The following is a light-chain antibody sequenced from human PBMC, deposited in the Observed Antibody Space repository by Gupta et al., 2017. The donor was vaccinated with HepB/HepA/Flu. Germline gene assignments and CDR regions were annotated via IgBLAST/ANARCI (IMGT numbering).Light chain of an antibody. CDR3: SSYARGYTLFL. CDR2: DVS. Sequence: QSALTQPASVSGSPGQSITISCTGSSSDVGGYNAVSWYQQYPGKAPKLFIYDVSSRPSGVVYRFSGSKSAGTASLTIAGLQPEDEAVYYCSSYARGYTLFLFGGGTKLTVL. V-gene: IGLV2-14*01. J-gene: IGLJ3*02. CDR1: SSDVGGYNA.